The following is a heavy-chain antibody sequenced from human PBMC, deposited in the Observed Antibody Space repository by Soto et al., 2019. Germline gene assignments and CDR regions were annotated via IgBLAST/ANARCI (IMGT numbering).Heavy chain of an antibody. V-gene: IGHV1-24*01. CDR3: ATTGYCSGGSCSYYGMDV. CDR2: FDPEDGET. Sequence: ASVQVSCKGSGYTLTELSMHWVRQAQGKGLEWMGGFDPEDGETIYAQKFQGRVTMTEDTSTDTAYMELSSLRSEDTAVYYCATTGYCSGGSCSYYGMDVWGQGTTVTVSS. J-gene: IGHJ6*02. CDR1: GYTLTELS. D-gene: IGHD2-15*01.